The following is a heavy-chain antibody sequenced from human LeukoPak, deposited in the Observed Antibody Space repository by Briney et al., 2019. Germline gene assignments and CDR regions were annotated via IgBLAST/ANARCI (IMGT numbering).Heavy chain of an antibody. V-gene: IGHV4-59*01. Sequence: SETLSLTCTVSGGSISSYYWSWIRQPPGKGLEWIGHIYYSGSTNYNPSLKSRVTISVDTSKNQFSLKLSSVTAADTAVYYCARVGYYDSSGYYSPYYYYYMDVWGKGTTVTVSS. D-gene: IGHD3-22*01. CDR1: GGSISSYY. J-gene: IGHJ6*03. CDR2: IYYSGST. CDR3: ARVGYYDSSGYYSPYYYYYMDV.